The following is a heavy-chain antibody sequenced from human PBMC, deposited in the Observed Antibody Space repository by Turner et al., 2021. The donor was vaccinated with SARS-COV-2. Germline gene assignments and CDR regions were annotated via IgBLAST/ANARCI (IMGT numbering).Heavy chain of an antibody. Sequence: VDLVQSGAEVQKPGSSVMVSCKTSGGTVSSYAISWVRQAPGQGLEWMIVIIPILAIANYAQKCQGRVTITADKSTSTAYMELSSLRSEDTAVYYCARGGNSGNYFDYWGQGTLVTVSS. D-gene: IGHD2-21*02. CDR2: IIPILAIA. V-gene: IGHV1-69*10. CDR1: GGTVSSYA. CDR3: ARGGNSGNYFDY. J-gene: IGHJ4*02.